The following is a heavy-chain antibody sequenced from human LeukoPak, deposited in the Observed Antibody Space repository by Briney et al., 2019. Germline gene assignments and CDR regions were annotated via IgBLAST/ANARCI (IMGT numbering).Heavy chain of an antibody. D-gene: IGHD2-2*01. CDR3: ARGNVVPAARAGYYYYYMDV. J-gene: IGHJ6*03. Sequence: PSQTLSLTCTVSGGSISSYYWSWIRQPAGKGLEWIGRIYTSGSTNYNPSLKSRVTMSVDTSKNQFSLKLSSVTAADTAVYYCARGNVVPAARAGYYYYYMDVWGKGTTVTISS. CDR1: GGSISSYY. V-gene: IGHV4-4*07. CDR2: IYTSGST.